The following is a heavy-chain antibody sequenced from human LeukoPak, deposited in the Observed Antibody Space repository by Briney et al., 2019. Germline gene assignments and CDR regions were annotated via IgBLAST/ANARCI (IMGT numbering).Heavy chain of an antibody. J-gene: IGHJ4*02. Sequence: GGSLRLSCAASGFTFSSYAMSWVRQAPGKGLEWVALIWSDGSNSGYADSVKGRFTISRDNSKSTVSLQMTRLTAEDTAVYYCTRENLAGRQYFDSWGQGTLVTVSS. CDR1: GFTFSSYA. V-gene: IGHV3-33*08. CDR3: TRENLAGRQYFDS. CDR2: IWSDGSNS.